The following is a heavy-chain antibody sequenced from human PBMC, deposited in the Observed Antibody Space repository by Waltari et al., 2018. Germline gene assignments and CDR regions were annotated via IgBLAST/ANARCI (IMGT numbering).Heavy chain of an antibody. D-gene: IGHD5-18*01. V-gene: IGHV4-38-2*02. CDR1: GYSISSGYY. Sequence: QVQLQESGPGLVKPSETRSLTCAVSGYSISSGYYWGWIRQPPGKGLEWIGSIYHSGSTYYNPSLKSRVTISVDTSKNQFSLKLSSVTAADTAVYYCARESRWLQRYFDYWGQGTLVTVSS. CDR2: IYHSGST. J-gene: IGHJ4*02. CDR3: ARESRWLQRYFDY.